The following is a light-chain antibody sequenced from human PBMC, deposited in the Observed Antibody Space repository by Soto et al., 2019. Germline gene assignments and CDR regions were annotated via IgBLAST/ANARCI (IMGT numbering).Light chain of an antibody. V-gene: IGKV1-5*01. J-gene: IGKJ1*01. CDR1: QKSERW. CDR2: DVS. CDR3: QQFKSGTWT. Sequence: DIHMTQSPSTLSASVGPRVPIACRSSQKSERWLAWYQQKQGKAPKLRLYDVSSLERGVPSRVSGSGSGPEFILTFSALQTDDFATEFCQQFKSGTWTFGQGTKVDIK.